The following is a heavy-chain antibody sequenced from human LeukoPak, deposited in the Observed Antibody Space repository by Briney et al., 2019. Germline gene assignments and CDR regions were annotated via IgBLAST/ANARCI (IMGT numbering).Heavy chain of an antibody. CDR2: IIPIFGTA. CDR3: ARGNSSSSWDY. J-gene: IGHJ4*02. CDR1: GGTFSSYA. D-gene: IGHD6-6*01. V-gene: IGHV1-69*13. Sequence: GASVKVSCKASGGTFSSYAISWVRQAPGQGLEWMGGIIPIFGTANYAQKFQGRVTITADESTSTAYTELSSLRSEGTAVYYCARGNSSSSWDYWGQGTLVTVSS.